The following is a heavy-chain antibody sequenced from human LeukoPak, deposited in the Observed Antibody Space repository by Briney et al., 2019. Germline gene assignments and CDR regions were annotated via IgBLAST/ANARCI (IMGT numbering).Heavy chain of an antibody. Sequence: GASVKVSCKASGGTFSSYAISWVRQAPGQGLEWMGGIIPIFGTANYAQKFQGRVTITADESTSTAYVELSSLRSEDTAVYYCARVWAFGDYFDYWGQGTLVTVSS. CDR3: ARVWAFGDYFDY. D-gene: IGHD3-10*01. V-gene: IGHV1-69*13. J-gene: IGHJ4*02. CDR2: IIPIFGTA. CDR1: GGTFSSYA.